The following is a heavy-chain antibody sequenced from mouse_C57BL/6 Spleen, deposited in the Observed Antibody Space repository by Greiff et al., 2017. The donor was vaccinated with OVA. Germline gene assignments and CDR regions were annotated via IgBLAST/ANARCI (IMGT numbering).Heavy chain of an antibody. D-gene: IGHD2-1*01. CDR2: ISSGSSTI. CDR3: ANYGNYEGFAY. V-gene: IGHV5-17*01. CDR1: GFTFSDYG. J-gene: IGHJ3*01. Sequence: EVKLQESGGGLVKPGGSLKLSCAASGFTFSDYGMHWVRQAPEKGLEWVAYISSGSSTIYYADTVKGRFTISRDNAKNTLFLQMTSLRSEDTAMYYCANYGNYEGFAYWGQGTLVTVSA.